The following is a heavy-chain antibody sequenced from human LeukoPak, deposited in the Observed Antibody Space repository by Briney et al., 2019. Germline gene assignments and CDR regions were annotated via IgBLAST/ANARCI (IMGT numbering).Heavy chain of an antibody. Sequence: GGSLRLSCAASGFTFSSYGMHWVRQAPGKGLEWLAFIPYDGSKKYYADSVKGRLTISRDNPKNTLYLQMNSLRAEDTAVYYCARSYDGFDIWGQGTMVTVSS. CDR2: IPYDGSKK. CDR1: GFTFSSYG. V-gene: IGHV3-30*19. CDR3: ARSYDGFDI. J-gene: IGHJ3*02.